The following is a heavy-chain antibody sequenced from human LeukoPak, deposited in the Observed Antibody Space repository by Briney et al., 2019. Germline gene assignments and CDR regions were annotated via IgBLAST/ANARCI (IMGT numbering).Heavy chain of an antibody. CDR1: GFTFSSYS. V-gene: IGHV3-21*01. D-gene: IGHD3-10*01. CDR3: ARASEDSYYYGPGSPFGVSYYYYYYGMDV. Sequence: PGGSLRLSCAASGFTFSSYSMNWVRQAPGKGLEWVSSISSSSSYIYYADSVKGRFTISRDNAKNSLYLQMNSLRAEDTAVYYCARASEDSYYYGPGSPFGVSYYYYYYGMDVWGKGTTVTVSS. J-gene: IGHJ6*04. CDR2: ISSSSSYI.